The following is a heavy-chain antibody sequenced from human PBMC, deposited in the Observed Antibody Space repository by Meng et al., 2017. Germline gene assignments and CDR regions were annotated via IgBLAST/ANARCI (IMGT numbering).Heavy chain of an antibody. CDR1: GFTFSSYW. J-gene: IGHJ6*02. Sequence: GESLKISCAASGFTFSSYWMSWVRQAPGKGLEWVANIKQDGSEKYYVDSVKGRFTISRDDAKNSLYLQMNSLRAEDKAVYYCARDRFRYLSGMDVWGQGTMVTVSS. V-gene: IGHV3-7*01. D-gene: IGHD1-14*01. CDR3: ARDRFRYLSGMDV. CDR2: IKQDGSEK.